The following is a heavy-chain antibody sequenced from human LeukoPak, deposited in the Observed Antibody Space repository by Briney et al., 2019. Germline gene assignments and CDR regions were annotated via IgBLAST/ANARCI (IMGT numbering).Heavy chain of an antibody. CDR2: IYPGDSHT. CDR1: GYSFGTYW. V-gene: IGHV5-51*01. D-gene: IGHD3-16*01. CDR3: ARLYTRLTRSIWGYFDP. Sequence: GESLQIPCKGSGYSFGTYWSGWVRQMPGKGLEWMGIIYPGDSHTRYSPSFQGQVTISADKSTSTAYLQWNSLKSSDTAIYYCARLYTRLTRSIWGYFDPWGQGTLVTVSS. J-gene: IGHJ5*02.